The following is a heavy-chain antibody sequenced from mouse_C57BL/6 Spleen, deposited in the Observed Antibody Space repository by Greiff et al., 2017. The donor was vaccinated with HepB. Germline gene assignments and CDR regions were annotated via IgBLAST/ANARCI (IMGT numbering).Heavy chain of an antibody. J-gene: IGHJ2*01. CDR2: IRLKSDNYAT. CDR1: GFTFSNYW. Sequence: EVQLVESGGGLVQPGGSMKLSCVASGFTFSNYWMNWVRQSPEKGLEWVAQIRLKSDNYATHYAESVKGRFTISRDDSKSSVYLQMNNLRAEDTGIYYCTVYYDYDGGNFDYWGQGTTLTVSS. D-gene: IGHD2-4*01. V-gene: IGHV6-3*01. CDR3: TVYYDYDGGNFDY.